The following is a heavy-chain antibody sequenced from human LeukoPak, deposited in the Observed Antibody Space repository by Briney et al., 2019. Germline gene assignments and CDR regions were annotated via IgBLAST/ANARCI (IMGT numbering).Heavy chain of an antibody. CDR1: GGSISSGGYS. V-gene: IGHV4-30-4*07. D-gene: IGHD2-15*01. CDR3: ARSLVVVAATQPGWFDP. Sequence: SETLSLTCTVSGGSISSGGYSWSWIRQAPGKGLEWIGYIYYSGSTYYNPSLKSRVTISVDTSKNQFSLKLSSVTAADTAVYYCARSLVVVAATQPGWFDPWGQGTLVTVSS. J-gene: IGHJ5*02. CDR2: IYYSGST.